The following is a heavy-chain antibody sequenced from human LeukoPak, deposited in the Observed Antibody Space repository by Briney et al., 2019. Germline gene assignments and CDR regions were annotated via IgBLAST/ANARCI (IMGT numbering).Heavy chain of an antibody. CDR1: GATFSSYA. J-gene: IGHJ5*02. CDR2: ILPIFGTT. CDR3: APSARSGRTPGWFDP. Sequence: SVKVSCKASGATFSSYAISWVRQAPGQGLEWMGGILPIFGTTNYAQKFQGRVTITADESTSTAYMELSSLRSEDTAVYCCAPSARSGRTPGWFDPWGQGTLVTVSS. D-gene: IGHD6-19*01. V-gene: IGHV1-69*13.